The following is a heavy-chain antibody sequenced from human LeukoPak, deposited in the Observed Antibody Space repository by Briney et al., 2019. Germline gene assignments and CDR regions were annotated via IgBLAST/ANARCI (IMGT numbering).Heavy chain of an antibody. V-gene: IGHV3-23*01. CDR1: GFTFSNYA. J-gene: IGHJ4*02. Sequence: GGSLRLSCAASGFTFSNYAMSWVRQAPGKGLEWVSTISGSGGSTYYADSVKGRFTISRDNSKNTLYLQTNSLRAEDTAVYYCAGDASYYGSGNYFWGQGTLVSVSS. D-gene: IGHD3-10*01. CDR2: ISGSGGST. CDR3: AGDASYYGSGNYF.